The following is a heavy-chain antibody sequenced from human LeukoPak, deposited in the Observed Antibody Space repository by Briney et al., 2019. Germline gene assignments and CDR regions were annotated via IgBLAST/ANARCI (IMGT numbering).Heavy chain of an antibody. D-gene: IGHD3-16*01. CDR3: ARDPGEQPYYYNYYMDV. V-gene: IGHV3-23*01. J-gene: IGHJ6*03. Sequence: GGSLRLSCGASEFTFNNYAMSWVRQAPGKGLEWVSGISGSGSNTYYADSVKGRFTISRDNSKNTLDLQMNSLRAEDTAIYFCARDPGEQPYYYNYYMDVWGKGTTVTVSS. CDR2: ISGSGSNT. CDR1: EFTFNNYA.